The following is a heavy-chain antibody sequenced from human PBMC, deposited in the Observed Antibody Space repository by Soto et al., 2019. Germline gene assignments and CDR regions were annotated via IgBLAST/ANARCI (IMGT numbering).Heavy chain of an antibody. V-gene: IGHV3-30-3*01. Sequence: LRLSCAASGFTFSSYAMHWVRQAPGKGLEWVAVISYDGSNKYYADSVKGRFTISRDNSKNTLYLQMNSLRAEDTAVYYCARGTGTFDPWGQGTLVTVSS. CDR3: ARGTGTFDP. CDR1: GFTFSSYA. J-gene: IGHJ5*02. CDR2: ISYDGSNK.